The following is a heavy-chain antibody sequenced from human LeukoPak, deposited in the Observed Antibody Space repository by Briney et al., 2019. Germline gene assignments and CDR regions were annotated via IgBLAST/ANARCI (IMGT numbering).Heavy chain of an antibody. J-gene: IGHJ4*02. CDR1: GYTFTSYG. CDR2: ISAYNGNT. CDR3: ARDGLRLGELSPTPDY. V-gene: IGHV1-18*01. Sequence: ASVKVSCKASGYTFTSYGISWVRQAPGQGLEWMGWISAYNGNTNYAQKLQGRVTMTTDTSTSTAYMGLRSLRSDDTAVYYCARDGLRLGELSPTPDYWGQGTLVTVSS. D-gene: IGHD3-16*02.